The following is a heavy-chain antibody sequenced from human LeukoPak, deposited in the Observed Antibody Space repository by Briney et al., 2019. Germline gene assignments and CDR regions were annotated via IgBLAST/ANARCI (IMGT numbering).Heavy chain of an antibody. CDR1: GFTFSNYA. V-gene: IGHV3-23*01. J-gene: IGHJ4*02. CDR2: ISGSGATT. D-gene: IGHD6-13*01. Sequence: GGSLRLSCAASGFTFSNYAMSWARQAPGKGLEWVSTISGSGATTYYADSVNGRVTIPRDNSKNTLYLQMNSLRAEDTAVYYCARDPAQIIAAAGTFDYWGQGTLVTVSS. CDR3: ARDPAQIIAAAGTFDY.